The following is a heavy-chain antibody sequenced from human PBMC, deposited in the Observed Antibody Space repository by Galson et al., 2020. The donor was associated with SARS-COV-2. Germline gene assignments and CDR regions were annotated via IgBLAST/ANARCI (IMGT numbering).Heavy chain of an antibody. CDR1: GFNFSSYA. D-gene: IGHD3-22*01. Sequence: GGPLRLSCAASGFNFSSYAMSWVRQAPGKGLEWVSAISGSGGSTYYADSVKGRFTISRDNSKNTLYLQMNSLRAEDTAVYYCAKDRGGYYNYWGQGTLVTVSS. V-gene: IGHV3-23*01. J-gene: IGHJ4*02. CDR3: AKDRGGYYNY. CDR2: ISGSGGST.